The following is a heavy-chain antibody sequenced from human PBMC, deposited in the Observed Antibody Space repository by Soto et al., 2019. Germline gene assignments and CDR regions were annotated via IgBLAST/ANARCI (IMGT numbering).Heavy chain of an antibody. V-gene: IGHV3-30*18. CDR2: ITYDGSNK. J-gene: IGHJ4*02. Sequence: GGSLRLSCQASGFNFDNYGMHWVRQAPGKGLEWVAVITYDGSNKYYADSVKGRFTISRDNSKNTLSLHLNTLKPEDTAVYHCAKDRVGGTFYTPLGFWGQGTLVTVS. D-gene: IGHD1-7*01. CDR1: GFNFDNYG. CDR3: AKDRVGGTFYTPLGF.